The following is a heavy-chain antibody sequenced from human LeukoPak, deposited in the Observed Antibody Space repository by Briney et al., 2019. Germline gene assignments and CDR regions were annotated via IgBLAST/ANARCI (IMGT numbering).Heavy chain of an antibody. V-gene: IGHV3-30-3*01. D-gene: IGHD5-18*01. CDR2: ISYDGSNK. Sequence: GRSLRLSCAASGXTFSSYALHWVRQAPGKGLEWVAVISYDGSNKYYADSVKGRFTISRDNSKNTLYLQMNSLRAEDTAVYYCAKDSGYSYGLNGDYWGQGTLVTVSS. CDR3: AKDSGYSYGLNGDY. J-gene: IGHJ4*02. CDR1: GXTFSSYA.